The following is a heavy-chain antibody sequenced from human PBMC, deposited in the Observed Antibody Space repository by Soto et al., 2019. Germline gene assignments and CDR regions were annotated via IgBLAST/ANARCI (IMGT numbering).Heavy chain of an antibody. Sequence: QVQLVQSGAEVKKPGSSVKVSCKASGGTFSSYAISWVQQAPGQGLEWMGGIIPIFGTANYAQKFQGRVTITADESTSTAYMELSSLRSEDTAVYYCARTSIAVADFGYFDYWGQGTLVTVSS. D-gene: IGHD6-19*01. V-gene: IGHV1-69*01. CDR1: GGTFSSYA. CDR2: IIPIFGTA. J-gene: IGHJ4*02. CDR3: ARTSIAVADFGYFDY.